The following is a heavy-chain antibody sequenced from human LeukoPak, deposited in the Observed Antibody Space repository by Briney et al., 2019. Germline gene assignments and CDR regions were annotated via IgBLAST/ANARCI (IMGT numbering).Heavy chain of an antibody. Sequence: GGALRVSCAASGFTFSSDWMSWVREAPGKGVEWVANIKQDGSEKYSVDSVKGRFTISRDNAKNSLYLQMNSLRAEDTAVYYCARDRTVDTAMVYYYYGMDVWGQGTTVTVSS. CDR3: ARDRTVDTAMVYYYYGMDV. CDR1: GFTFSSDW. V-gene: IGHV3-7*03. CDR2: IKQDGSEK. J-gene: IGHJ6*02. D-gene: IGHD5-18*01.